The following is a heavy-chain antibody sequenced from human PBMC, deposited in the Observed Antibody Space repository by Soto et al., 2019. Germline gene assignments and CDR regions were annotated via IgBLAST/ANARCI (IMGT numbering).Heavy chain of an antibody. CDR1: GYTFTSYA. V-gene: IGHV1-3*01. J-gene: IGHJ6*02. CDR3: ARHSGYRYKSYYYGMDV. CDR2: INAGNGNT. D-gene: IGHD5-12*01. Sequence: ASVKVSCKASGYTFTSYAMHWVRQAPGQRLEWMGWINAGNGNTKYSQKFQGRVTITRDTSASTAYMELSSLRSEDTAVYYCARHSGYRYKSYYYGMDVWGQGTTVTVSS.